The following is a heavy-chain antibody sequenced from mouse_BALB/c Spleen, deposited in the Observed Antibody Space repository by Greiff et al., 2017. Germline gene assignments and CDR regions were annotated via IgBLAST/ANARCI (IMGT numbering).Heavy chain of an antibody. CDR3: AREGTTAKDY. D-gene: IGHD1-2*01. CDR1: GYAFSSYW. CDR2: IYPGDGDT. V-gene: IGHV1-80*01. Sequence: VQLQQSGAELVRPGSSVKISCKASGYAFSSYWMNWVKQRPGQGLEWIGQIYPGDGDTNYNGKFKGKATLTAGKSSSTAYMQLSSLTSEDSAVYFCAREGTTAKDYWGQGTTLTVSS. J-gene: IGHJ2*01.